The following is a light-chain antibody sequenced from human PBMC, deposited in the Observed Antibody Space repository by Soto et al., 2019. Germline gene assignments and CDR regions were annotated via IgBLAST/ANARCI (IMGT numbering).Light chain of an antibody. J-gene: IGLJ1*01. Sequence: QSVLTQPASVPGSPGQSITMSCTGTSSDVGTYNYVSWYQQHPGKAPKVMIYEVTYRPSGVSNRFSGSKSGNTASLTISGLQAEDEAEYYCSSYTGSSTLYVFGTGTKVTVL. CDR2: EVT. V-gene: IGLV2-14*01. CDR1: SSDVGTYNY. CDR3: SSYTGSSTLYV.